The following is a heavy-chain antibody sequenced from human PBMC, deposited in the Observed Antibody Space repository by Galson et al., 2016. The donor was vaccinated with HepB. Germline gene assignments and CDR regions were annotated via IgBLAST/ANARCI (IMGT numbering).Heavy chain of an antibody. CDR3: ARDQGYCSGITCLIYDY. CDR1: GFTFKSHS. V-gene: IGHV3-23*01. J-gene: IGHJ4*02. Sequence: SLRLSCAASGFTFKSHSMSWVRQAPGKGLEWVSAISENGGSTHYADSVKGRFTISRDNSKNTLYLQMYSVRAEDTAVFYCARDQGYCSGITCLIYDYWGQGTLVTV. CDR2: ISENGGST. D-gene: IGHD2-2*01.